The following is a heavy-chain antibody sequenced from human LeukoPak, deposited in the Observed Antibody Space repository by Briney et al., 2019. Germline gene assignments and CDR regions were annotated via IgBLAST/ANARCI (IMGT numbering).Heavy chain of an antibody. CDR3: ASGTSGGSPSDY. Sequence: PGGSLRLSCAASGFTFSSYAMHWVRQAPGKGLEWVAVISYDGSNKYYADSVKGRFTISRDNSKNTLYLQMNSLRAEDTAVYYCASGTSGGSPSDYWGQGTLVTVSS. D-gene: IGHD4-23*01. CDR1: GFTFSSYA. J-gene: IGHJ4*02. CDR2: ISYDGSNK. V-gene: IGHV3-30-3*01.